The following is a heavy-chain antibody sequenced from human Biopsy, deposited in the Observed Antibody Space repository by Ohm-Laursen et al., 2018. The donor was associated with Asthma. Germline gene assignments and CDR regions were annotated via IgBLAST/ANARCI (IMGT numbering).Heavy chain of an antibody. J-gene: IGHJ4*02. CDR1: RFTYE. D-gene: IGHD3-22*01. CDR2: IYSGGTS. V-gene: IGHV3-53*01. Sequence: SLRLSCSASRFTYEMHWVRQAPGKGLEWVSVIYSGGTSHTADSVRGRFTISRDFSKNTLHLQMHSLRVEDTAVYYCARGDSSGRSHYYFDYWGQGTLVTVSS. CDR3: ARGDSSGRSHYYFDY.